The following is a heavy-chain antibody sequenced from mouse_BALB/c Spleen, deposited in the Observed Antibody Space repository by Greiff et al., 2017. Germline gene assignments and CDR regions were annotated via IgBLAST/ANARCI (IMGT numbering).Heavy chain of an antibody. CDR3: ARGHYGSSYWYAMDY. J-gene: IGHJ4*01. D-gene: IGHD1-1*01. CDR1: GYSITSDYA. CDR2: ISYSGST. V-gene: IGHV3-2*02. Sequence: EVKLMESGPGLVKPSQSLSLTCTVTGYSITSDYAWNWIRQFPGNKLEWMGYISYSGSTSYNPSLKSRISITRDTSKNQFFLQLNSVTTEDTATYYCARGHYGSSYWYAMDYWGQGTSVTVSS.